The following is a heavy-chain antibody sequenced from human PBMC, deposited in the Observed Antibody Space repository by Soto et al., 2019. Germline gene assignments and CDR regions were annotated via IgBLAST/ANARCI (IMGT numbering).Heavy chain of an antibody. Sequence: SETLSLTCTVSGGSISSSSYYWGWIRQPPGKGLEWIGSIYYSGSTYYNPSLKSRVTISVDTSKNQFSLKLSSVTAADTAVYYCARNRIAVAGKTALGYWGQGTLVTVSS. CDR2: IYYSGST. CDR1: GGSISSSSYY. V-gene: IGHV4-39*01. CDR3: ARNRIAVAGKTALGY. J-gene: IGHJ4*02. D-gene: IGHD6-19*01.